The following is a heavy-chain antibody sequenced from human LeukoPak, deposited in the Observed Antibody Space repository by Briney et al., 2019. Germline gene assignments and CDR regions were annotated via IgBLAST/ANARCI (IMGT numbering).Heavy chain of an antibody. CDR3: ARIPFSWSSSWYSRHSENYFDY. Sequence: ASVKVSCKASGYTFTSYGISWVRQAPGQGLEWMGWISAYNGNTNYAQKLQGRVTMTTDTSTSTAYMELRSLRSDHTAVYYCARIPFSWSSSWYSRHSENYFDYWGQGTLVTVSS. D-gene: IGHD6-13*01. V-gene: IGHV1-18*01. J-gene: IGHJ4*02. CDR2: ISAYNGNT. CDR1: GYTFTSYG.